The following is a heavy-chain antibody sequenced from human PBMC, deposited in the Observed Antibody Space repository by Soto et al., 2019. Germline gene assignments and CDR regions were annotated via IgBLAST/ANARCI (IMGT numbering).Heavy chain of an antibody. Sequence: QVQLQESGPGLVKPSQTLSLTCTVSGGSISSGGYYWSWIRQHPGKGLEWIGYIYYSGSTYYNPSLKSRVTISVDPSKNQFSLKLSSVTAADTAVYYCARDETHEGWAFDIWGQGTMVTVSS. CDR3: ARDETHEGWAFDI. V-gene: IGHV4-31*03. J-gene: IGHJ3*02. CDR2: IYYSGST. CDR1: GGSISSGGYY.